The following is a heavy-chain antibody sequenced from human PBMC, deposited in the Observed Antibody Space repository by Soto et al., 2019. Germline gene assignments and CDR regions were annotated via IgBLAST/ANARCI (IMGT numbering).Heavy chain of an antibody. CDR3: ARSGYSYGPNPLLY. Sequence: SETLSLTCTVSGGSISSGGYYWSWIRQHPGKGLEWVGYIYYSGSTYYNPSLKSRVTISVDTSKNQFSLKLSSVTAADTAVYYCARSGYSYGPNPLLYWGQGTLVTVS. J-gene: IGHJ4*02. D-gene: IGHD5-18*01. CDR1: GGSISSGGYY. V-gene: IGHV4-31*03. CDR2: IYYSGST.